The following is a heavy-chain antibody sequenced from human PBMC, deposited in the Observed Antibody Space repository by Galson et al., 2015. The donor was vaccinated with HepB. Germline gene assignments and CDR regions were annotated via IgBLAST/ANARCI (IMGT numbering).Heavy chain of an antibody. CDR3: ARAGYYYNSGKNADF. CDR2: ISYDGSNK. D-gene: IGHD3-10*01. CDR1: GFTFSSYA. Sequence: SLRLSCAASGFTFSSYAMHWVRQAPGKGLEWVAVISYDGSNKYYADSVKGRFTISRDNSKNTLYLQMNSLRAEDTAVYYCARAGYYYNSGKNADFWGQGTLVTVSS. J-gene: IGHJ4*02. V-gene: IGHV3-30-3*01.